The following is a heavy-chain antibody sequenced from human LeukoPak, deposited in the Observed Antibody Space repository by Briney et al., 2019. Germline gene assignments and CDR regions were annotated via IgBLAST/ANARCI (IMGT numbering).Heavy chain of an antibody. Sequence: PGTSLRLSCATSGFTFSNYGMHWVRQAPGKGLEWVAVISNDGSNIQYADSAKGRFTISRDNSKNTVYLQMNSLRAEDTAVYYCAKTRPLDSSSWSHGDYWGQGTLVTVSS. J-gene: IGHJ4*02. CDR1: GFTFSNYG. CDR2: ISNDGSNI. D-gene: IGHD6-13*01. CDR3: AKTRPLDSSSWSHGDY. V-gene: IGHV3-30*18.